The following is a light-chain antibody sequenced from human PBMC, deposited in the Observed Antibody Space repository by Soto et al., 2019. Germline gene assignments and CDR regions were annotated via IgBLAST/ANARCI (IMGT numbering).Light chain of an antibody. CDR1: QSIGAS. Sequence: DIQMTQSPSTLYASVGDRVTITCRASQSIGASLAWFQQKPGKAPNLLIYKASSLESGVPSRFSGSGSGTEFTLTIGTLQPDDFATYYCQQYNSSPLTFGGGTKVEIK. J-gene: IGKJ4*01. CDR2: KAS. CDR3: QQYNSSPLT. V-gene: IGKV1-5*03.